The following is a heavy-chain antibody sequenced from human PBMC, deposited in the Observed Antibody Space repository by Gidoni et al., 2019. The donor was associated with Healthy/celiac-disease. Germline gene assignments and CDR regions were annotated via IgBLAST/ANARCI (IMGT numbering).Heavy chain of an antibody. CDR1: GYTFTGYY. V-gene: IGHV1-2*04. J-gene: IGHJ6*02. D-gene: IGHD3-3*01. Sequence: QVQLVQSGAEVKKPGASVQVSCKASGYTFTGYYMHWVRQAPGQGLEWMGWINPNSGGTNYAQKFQGWVTMTRDTSISTAYMELSRLRSDDTAVYYCARGSFLEWLLYDYYYYGMDVWGQGTTVTVSS. CDR2: INPNSGGT. CDR3: ARGSFLEWLLYDYYYYGMDV.